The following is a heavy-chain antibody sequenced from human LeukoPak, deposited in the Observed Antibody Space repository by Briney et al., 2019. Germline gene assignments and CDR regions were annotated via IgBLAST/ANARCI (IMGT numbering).Heavy chain of an antibody. D-gene: IGHD3-16*02. CDR2: ISGSGGST. Sequence: GGSLRLSCAASGFTFSSYAMSWVRQAPGKGLEWVSAISGSGGSTYYADSVKGRFTISRDNSKNTLYLQMNSLRAEDTAVYYCAKDPDYIWGSYRYSSPLPRGEIHWGQGTLVTVSS. CDR1: GFTFSSYA. CDR3: AKDPDYIWGSYRYSSPLPRGEIH. V-gene: IGHV3-23*01. J-gene: IGHJ4*02.